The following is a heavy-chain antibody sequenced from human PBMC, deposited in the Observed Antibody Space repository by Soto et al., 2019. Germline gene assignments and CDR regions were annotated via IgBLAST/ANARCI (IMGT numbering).Heavy chain of an antibody. CDR2: ISHDGHA. D-gene: IGHD4-17*01. J-gene: IGHJ5*02. CDR1: GDSIRYTRYY. V-gene: IGHV4-39*01. CDR3: ARQVYGDYLGGNWFDP. Sequence: PSETLSLTCAVLGDSIRYTRYYWGWIRQSPEKGLEWIGSISHDGHAYYNPSLKSRVTLFADTSRNQFSLKMKSVTVADTALYFXARQVYGDYLGGNWFDPWGQGALVTVSS.